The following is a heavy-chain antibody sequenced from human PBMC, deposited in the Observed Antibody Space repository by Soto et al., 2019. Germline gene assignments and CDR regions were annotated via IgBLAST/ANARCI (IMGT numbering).Heavy chain of an antibody. Sequence: GGSLRLSCAASGFTFSSYGMHWVRQAPGKGLEWVAVISYDGSNKYYADSVKGRFTISRDNSKNTLYLQMNSLRAEDTAVYYCAKDGGGTTIFGVVFYYCMDVWGQGTTVTVSS. CDR1: GFTFSSYG. V-gene: IGHV3-30*18. CDR2: ISYDGSNK. D-gene: IGHD3-3*01. J-gene: IGHJ6*02. CDR3: AKDGGGTTIFGVVFYYCMDV.